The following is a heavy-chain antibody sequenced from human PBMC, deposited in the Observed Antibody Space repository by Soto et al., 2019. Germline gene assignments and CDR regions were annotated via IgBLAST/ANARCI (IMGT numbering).Heavy chain of an antibody. D-gene: IGHD3-16*02. CDR2: ISGSGGST. Sequence: GGSLRLSCAASGFTFSSYAMSWVRQAPGKGLEWVSAISGSGGSTYYADSVKGRFTISRDNSKNTLYLQMNSLRAEDTAVYYSANGGYDYVWGSYRTSDAFDIWGQGTMVT. CDR3: ANGGYDYVWGSYRTSDAFDI. V-gene: IGHV3-23*01. CDR1: GFTFSSYA. J-gene: IGHJ3*02.